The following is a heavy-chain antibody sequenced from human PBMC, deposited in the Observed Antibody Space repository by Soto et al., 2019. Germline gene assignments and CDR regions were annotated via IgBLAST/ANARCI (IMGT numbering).Heavy chain of an antibody. CDR3: ARSHYYDSSGYEYYFDY. CDR2: ISVGDDIT. V-gene: IGHV3-23*01. Sequence: GGSLRLSCAASGFTFTNFAMSWVRQAPGKGLEWVSAISVGDDITYYSDSVKGRFTISRDNSKNTLYLQMNSLRAEDTAVYYCARSHYYDSSGYEYYFDYWGQGTLVTVSS. D-gene: IGHD3-22*01. CDR1: GFTFTNFA. J-gene: IGHJ4*02.